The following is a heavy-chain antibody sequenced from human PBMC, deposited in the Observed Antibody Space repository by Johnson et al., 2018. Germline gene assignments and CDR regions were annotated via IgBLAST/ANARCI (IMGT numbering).Heavy chain of an antibody. Sequence: VQLQESGAEVKKPGQSLNISCTASGYRFTNNWIGWVRQMPGKGLEWMGIIYPGDSDTRYSPSFQGRVTISADKSISPAYLQLSSLKASDTAMYYCARLPSIAVAVYSGMDVWGQGTTFSVS. CDR2: IYPGDSDT. D-gene: IGHD6-19*01. V-gene: IGHV5-51*01. CDR1: GYRFTNNW. CDR3: ARLPSIAVAVYSGMDV. J-gene: IGHJ6*02.